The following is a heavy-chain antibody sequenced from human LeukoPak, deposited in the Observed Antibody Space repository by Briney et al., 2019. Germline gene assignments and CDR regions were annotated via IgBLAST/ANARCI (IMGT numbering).Heavy chain of an antibody. CDR1: GFTFSSYS. CDR3: ARGDSSSSFRVGYFDY. J-gene: IGHJ4*02. D-gene: IGHD6-6*01. Sequence: PGGSLRLSCAASGFTFSSYSMNWVRQAPGKGLEWVSYISSSSSTIYYADSVKGRFTISRDNAKNSLYLQMNSLRAEDTAVYYCARGDSSSSFRVGYFDYWGQGTLVTVSS. CDR2: ISSSSSTI. V-gene: IGHV3-48*01.